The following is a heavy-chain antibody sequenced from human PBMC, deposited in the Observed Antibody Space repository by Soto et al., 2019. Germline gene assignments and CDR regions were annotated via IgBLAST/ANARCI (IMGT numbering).Heavy chain of an antibody. CDR1: GFTFSSYS. V-gene: IGHV3-48*02. J-gene: IGHJ6*02. Sequence: GGSLRLSCAASGFTFSSYSMNWVRQAPGKGLEWVSYISSSSSTIYYADSVKGRFTTSRDNAKNSLYLQMNSLRDEDTAVYYCARDWFWALYYYYGLDVWGQGTTVTVSS. CDR2: ISSSSSTI. CDR3: ARDWFWALYYYYGLDV. D-gene: IGHD3-10*01.